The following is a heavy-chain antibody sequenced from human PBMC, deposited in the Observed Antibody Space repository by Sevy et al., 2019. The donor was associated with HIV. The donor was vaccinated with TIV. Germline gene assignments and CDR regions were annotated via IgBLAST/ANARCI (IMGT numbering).Heavy chain of an antibody. CDR3: AKDGFDWGPDYYYYYIDV. CDR2: IWYDGSNK. CDR1: GFTFSSYG. D-gene: IGHD7-27*01. J-gene: IGHJ6*03. Sequence: GGSLRLSCAASGFTFSSYGMHWVRQAPGKGLEWVAVIWYDGSNKYYADSVKGRFTISSDNSKNTLYLQMNSLRAEDTAVYYCAKDGFDWGPDYYYYYIDVWGKGTTVTVSS. V-gene: IGHV3-33*06.